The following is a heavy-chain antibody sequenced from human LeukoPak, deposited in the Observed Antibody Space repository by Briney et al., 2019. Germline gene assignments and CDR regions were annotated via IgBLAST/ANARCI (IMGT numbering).Heavy chain of an antibody. CDR3: ATTTLFDH. J-gene: IGHJ4*02. Sequence: PGGSLRLSCVASGFTFSNYSMNWVRQAPGRGLEWISYVSSRSTTIYYADSVRGRFTISRDNAKNSLFLQMSSLRVEDTAVYHCATTTLFDHWGQGALVTVSS. D-gene: IGHD4-17*01. CDR1: GFTFSNYS. V-gene: IGHV3-48*01. CDR2: VSSRSTTI.